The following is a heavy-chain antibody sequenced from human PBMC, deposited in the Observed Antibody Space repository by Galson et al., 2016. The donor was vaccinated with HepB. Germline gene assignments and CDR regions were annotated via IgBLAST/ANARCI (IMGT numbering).Heavy chain of an antibody. CDR3: AKEMSDVLAFLEGRQSGDLGAFNV. Sequence: SLRLSCAASGFTFGDYAMHWVRQGPGKGLEWVSGISTNSGREGYADSVKGRFTISRDNARNSLYLQMNSLRNEDTALYYCAKEMSDVLAFLEGRQSGDLGAFNVWGQGTVVTVSS. CDR2: ISTNSGRE. D-gene: IGHD3-3*02. J-gene: IGHJ3*01. V-gene: IGHV3-9*01. CDR1: GFTFGDYA.